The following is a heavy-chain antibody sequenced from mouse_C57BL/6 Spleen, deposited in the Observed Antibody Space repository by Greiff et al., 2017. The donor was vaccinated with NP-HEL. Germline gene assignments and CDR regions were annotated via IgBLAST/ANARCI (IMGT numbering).Heavy chain of an antibody. J-gene: IGHJ1*03. CDR3: ALDYHWYFDV. CDR2: FYPEEGDT. CDR1: GYAFSSSW. D-gene: IGHD2-4*01. Sequence: QVQLKEPGAELVKPGASVKISCKASGYAFSSSWMTWVKQRPGRGLEWIGQFYPEEGDTNYNGKFKGKATLTADKSSSTAYMQLSSLTSEDSAVYFCALDYHWYFDVWGTGTTVTVSS. V-gene: IGHV1-80*01.